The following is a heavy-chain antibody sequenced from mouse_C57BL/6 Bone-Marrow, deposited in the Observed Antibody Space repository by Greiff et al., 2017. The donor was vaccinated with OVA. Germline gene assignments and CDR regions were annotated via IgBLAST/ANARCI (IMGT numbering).Heavy chain of an antibody. CDR3: TREGYYYGSSFLFAY. D-gene: IGHD1-1*01. CDR2: ISSGGDYI. V-gene: IGHV5-9-1*02. CDR1: GFTFSSYA. Sequence: EVHLVESGEGLVKPGGSLKLSCAASGFTFSSYAMSWVRQTPEKRLEWVAYISSGGDYIYYADTVKGRFTISRDNARNTLYLQMSSLKSEDTAMYYCTREGYYYGSSFLFAYWGQGTLVTVSA. J-gene: IGHJ3*01.